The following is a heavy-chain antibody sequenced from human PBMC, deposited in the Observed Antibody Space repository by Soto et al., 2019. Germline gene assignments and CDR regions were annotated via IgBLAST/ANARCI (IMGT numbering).Heavy chain of an antibody. J-gene: IGHJ4*02. Sequence: PGGSLRLSCAASGFTFDTSGMHWVRQAPGRGLEWVAIVSYDGSNQQYSDSVKGRFTISRDNSNNTLYLQMNGLRVEDTAVYFCARDRPNFFDSFGYHLIEHWGQGVPVTVSS. CDR2: VSYDGSNQ. CDR3: ARDRPNFFDSFGYHLIEH. CDR1: GFTFDTSG. D-gene: IGHD3-9*01. V-gene: IGHV3-30*03.